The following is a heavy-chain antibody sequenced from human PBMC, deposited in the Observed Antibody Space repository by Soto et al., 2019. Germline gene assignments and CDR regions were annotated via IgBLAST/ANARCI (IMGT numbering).Heavy chain of an antibody. V-gene: IGHV3-30*18. J-gene: IGHJ5*02. CDR2: ISYDGSST. Sequence: GGSLRLSCAASGFTFSSYGMHWVRQAPGKGLEWVAVISYDGSSTYYADSVKGRFTISRDNSKNTLYLQMSSLRAEDTAVYYCVKEGYYYDSSGYYYGWFDPWGQGTLVTVSS. D-gene: IGHD3-22*01. CDR1: GFTFSSYG. CDR3: VKEGYYYDSSGYYYGWFDP.